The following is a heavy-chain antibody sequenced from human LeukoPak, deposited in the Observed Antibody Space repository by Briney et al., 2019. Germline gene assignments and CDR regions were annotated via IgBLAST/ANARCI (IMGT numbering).Heavy chain of an antibody. D-gene: IGHD3-10*01. J-gene: IGHJ4*02. Sequence: PGGSLRLSCAASGFTFDDYGMSWVRQAPGKGLEWVSAISGSGGSTYYADSVKGRFTISRDNSKNTLYLQMSSLRAEDTAVYYCARGGGYGVKIDYWGQGTLVTVSS. CDR3: ARGGGYGVKIDY. CDR1: GFTFDDYG. CDR2: ISGSGGST. V-gene: IGHV3-23*01.